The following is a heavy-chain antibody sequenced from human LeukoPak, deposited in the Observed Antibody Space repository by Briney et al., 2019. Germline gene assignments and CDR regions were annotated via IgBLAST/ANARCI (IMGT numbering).Heavy chain of an antibody. V-gene: IGHV1-69*13. CDR1: GGTFSSYA. CDR3: ARGGNSNQGDRH. D-gene: IGHD4-11*01. J-gene: IGHJ1*01. Sequence: SVTVSCKASGGTFSSYAISWVRQAPGQGLEWMGGIIPIFGTANYAQKFQGRVTITADESTSTAYMELSSLRSEDTAVYYCARGGNSNQGDRHWGQGTLVTVSS. CDR2: IIPIFGTA.